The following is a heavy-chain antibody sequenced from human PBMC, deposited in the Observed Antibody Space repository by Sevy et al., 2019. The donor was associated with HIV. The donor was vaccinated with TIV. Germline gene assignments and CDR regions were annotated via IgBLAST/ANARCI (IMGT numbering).Heavy chain of an antibody. CDR3: ARDAGAAAGVHDAFDI. J-gene: IGHJ3*02. Sequence: GGSPRLSCAASGFTFSSYWMSWVRQAPGKGLEWVANIKQDGSEKYYVDSVKGRFTISRDNAKNSLYLQMNSLRAEDTAVYYCARDAGAAAGVHDAFDIWGQGTMVTVSS. CDR2: IKQDGSEK. D-gene: IGHD6-13*01. CDR1: GFTFSSYW. V-gene: IGHV3-7*01.